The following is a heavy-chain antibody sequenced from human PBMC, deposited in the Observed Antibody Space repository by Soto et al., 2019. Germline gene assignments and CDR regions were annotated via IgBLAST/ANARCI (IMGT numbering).Heavy chain of an antibody. CDR3: AREPSGGDDYGDPRES. D-gene: IGHD4-17*01. Sequence: EVQLVESGGGLVQPGGSLRLSCSASGFIFSDYSMNWVRQAPGKGLEWVSYISSDSGTIYYADSVKGRFTISRDNAKHSLYLPMNSLRDEDTAVYYCAREPSGGDDYGDPRESWGQGTLVTVSS. J-gene: IGHJ5*02. V-gene: IGHV3-48*02. CDR1: GFIFSDYS. CDR2: ISSDSGTI.